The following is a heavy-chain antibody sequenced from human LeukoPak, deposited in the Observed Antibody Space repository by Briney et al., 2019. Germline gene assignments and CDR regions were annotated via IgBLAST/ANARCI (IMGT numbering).Heavy chain of an antibody. J-gene: IGHJ5*02. Sequence: SETLSLTCTVSGVSVSSGSYYWSWIRQPPGKGLEWIGYIYYSGSTNYNPSLKSRVTISVDTSKNQFSLKLSSVTAADTAVYYCARLQYCSGTSCYWFDPWGQGTLVTVSS. CDR3: ARLQYCSGTSCYWFDP. D-gene: IGHD2-2*01. CDR2: IYYSGST. CDR1: GVSVSSGSYY. V-gene: IGHV4-61*01.